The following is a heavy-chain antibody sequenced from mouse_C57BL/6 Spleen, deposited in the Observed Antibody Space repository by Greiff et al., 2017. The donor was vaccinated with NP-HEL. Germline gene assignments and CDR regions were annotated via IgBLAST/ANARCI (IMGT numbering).Heavy chain of an antibody. CDR1: GFTFSDYY. D-gene: IGHD2-3*01. V-gene: IGHV5-16*01. CDR3: ARSGYFHWYFDV. Sequence: EVKLMESEGGLVQPGSSMKLSCTASGFTFSDYYMAWVRQVPEKGLEWVANINYDGSSTYYLDSLKSRFIISRDNAKNILYLQMSSLKSEDTATYYCARSGYFHWYFDVWGTGTTVTVSS. CDR2: INYDGSST. J-gene: IGHJ1*03.